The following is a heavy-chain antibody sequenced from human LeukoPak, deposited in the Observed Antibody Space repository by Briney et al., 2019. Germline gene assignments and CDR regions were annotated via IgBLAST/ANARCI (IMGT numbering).Heavy chain of an antibody. V-gene: IGHV3-48*01. D-gene: IGHD3-9*01. CDR3: ARDLDWGAFDA. CDR1: GFSFSSYS. J-gene: IGHJ5*02. CDR2: ISSYTIT. Sequence: PWGSLRLSCAAGGFSFSSYSMNWVRQAPGKRLEWIAYISSYTITYYADFVKGRFTISRDNAKKSLDLQMNSLRAEDTAVYYCARDLDWGAFDAWGQGTLVTVSS.